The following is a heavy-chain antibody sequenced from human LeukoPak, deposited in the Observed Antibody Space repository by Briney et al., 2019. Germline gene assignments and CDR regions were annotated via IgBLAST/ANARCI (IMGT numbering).Heavy chain of an antibody. D-gene: IGHD4-23*01. CDR1: GLTFDDAR. CDR3: TTGPGNSGY. J-gene: IGHJ4*02. Sequence: AGGSLRLSCVVSGLTFDDARMSWVRQAPGKGLEWVGRIKSKNVGETTEYAAPVQGRFTISRDDSKNTVYLQMSNLKTEDTAVYYCTTGPGNSGYWGQGTLVTVSS. V-gene: IGHV3-15*01. CDR2: IKSKNVGETT.